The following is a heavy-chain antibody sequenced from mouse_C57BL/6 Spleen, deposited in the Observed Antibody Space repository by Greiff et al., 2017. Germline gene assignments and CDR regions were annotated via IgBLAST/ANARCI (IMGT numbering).Heavy chain of an antibody. D-gene: IGHD2-10*01. J-gene: IGHJ3*01. V-gene: IGHV1-82*01. CDR3: ATYYPAWFAY. Sequence: QVQLKESGPELVKPGASVKISCKASGYAFSSSWMNWVKQRPGKGLEWIGRIYPGDGDTNYNGKFKGKATLTADKSSSTAYMQLSSLTSEDSAVYFCATYYPAWFAYWGQGTLGTVSA. CDR1: GYAFSSSW. CDR2: IYPGDGDT.